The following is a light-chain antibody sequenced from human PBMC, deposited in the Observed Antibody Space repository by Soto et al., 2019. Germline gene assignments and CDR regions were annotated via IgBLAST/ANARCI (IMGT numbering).Light chain of an antibody. V-gene: IGKV3-11*01. CDR1: QSVTTR. CDR3: QQRQYWPPIT. Sequence: IVLTQSPGTLSLSPGERVTLSCRASQSVTTRLAWYQQKPGQAPRLLIYDASNRAAGIPARFSGSGSGTDFTLTISSLEPEDFAIYYCQQRQYWPPITFGQGTRLEIK. J-gene: IGKJ5*01. CDR2: DAS.